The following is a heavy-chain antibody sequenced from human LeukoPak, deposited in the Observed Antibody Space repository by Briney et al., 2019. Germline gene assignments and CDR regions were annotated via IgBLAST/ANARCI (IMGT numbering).Heavy chain of an antibody. CDR2: NYPGDSDT. J-gene: IGHJ4*02. Sequence: GESLKISCQGSGYSFTRNWIGWVRQMPGKGLEWMGINYPGDSDTRYSPSFQGQVTISADKSIDTAYLQWSSLKASDTAMYYCARHPYYYDSSGRPLKYFDYWGQGTLVTVSS. CDR1: GYSFTRNW. D-gene: IGHD3-22*01. CDR3: ARHPYYYDSSGRPLKYFDY. V-gene: IGHV5-51*01.